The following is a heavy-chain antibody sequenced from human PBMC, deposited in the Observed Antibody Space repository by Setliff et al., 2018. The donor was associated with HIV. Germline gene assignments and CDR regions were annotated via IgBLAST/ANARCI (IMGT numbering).Heavy chain of an antibody. CDR1: VGSIHSSSYY. CDR2: IYYSGST. Sequence: LSLTCVFSVGSIHSSSYYWAWIRQPPGKGPEWIGRIYYSGSTYYKPSLKSRVTISVDTSKNQFSLKLSSVTAADTAVYYCARLSDDRYYYDSSGYRGFDIWGQGTMVTVSS. D-gene: IGHD3-22*01. V-gene: IGHV4-39*01. J-gene: IGHJ3*02. CDR3: ARLSDDRYYYDSSGYRGFDI.